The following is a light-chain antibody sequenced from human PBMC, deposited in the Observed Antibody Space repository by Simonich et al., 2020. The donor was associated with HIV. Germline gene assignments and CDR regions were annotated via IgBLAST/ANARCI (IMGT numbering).Light chain of an antibody. CDR3: QQYYTTPPT. J-gene: IGKJ1*01. CDR1: RNILYNSNTQNY. V-gene: IGKV4-1*01. CDR2: WAS. Sequence: DIVMTQSPDSLAVSLGERATINCKSSRNILYNSNTQNYLAWYQQKPGQPPNLLIYWASTRESGVPDRFSASGSGTDFTLTISSLQAEDVAVYYCQQYYTTPPTFGQGTKVEIK.